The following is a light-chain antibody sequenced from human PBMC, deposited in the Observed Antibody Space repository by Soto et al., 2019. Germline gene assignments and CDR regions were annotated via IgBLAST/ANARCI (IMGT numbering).Light chain of an antibody. CDR1: SSDVGSYDY. J-gene: IGLJ1*01. CDR2: NVN. CDR3: CSYTTSNTRQIV. Sequence: QSALIQPPSVSGSPGQSVTISCTGTSSDVGSYDYVSWYQQHPGTVPKPMIYNVNTQPSGVPDRFSGSKSGNTASMTISGLQAEDEADYYCCSYTTSNTRQIVFGTGTKLTVL. V-gene: IGLV2-11*01.